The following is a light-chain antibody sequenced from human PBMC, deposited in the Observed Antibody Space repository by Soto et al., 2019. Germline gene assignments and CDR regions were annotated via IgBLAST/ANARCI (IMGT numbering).Light chain of an antibody. V-gene: IGLV2-14*01. Sequence: QSALTQPASVSGSPGQSITISCTGTSSDVGGYNYVSWYQLHPGKAPKLMVYEVSNRPSGVSNRFSGSKSGNTASLTISGLQAEDEADYYCSSYTSSTAYVFGTGTKVPS. CDR1: SSDVGGYNY. CDR3: SSYTSSTAYV. CDR2: EVS. J-gene: IGLJ1*01.